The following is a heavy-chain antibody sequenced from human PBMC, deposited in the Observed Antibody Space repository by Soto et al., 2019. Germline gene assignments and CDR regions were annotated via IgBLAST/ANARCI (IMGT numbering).Heavy chain of an antibody. D-gene: IGHD6-19*01. CDR2: ITPNNGGT. Sequence: QVQLVQSGAEVKRPGASVKVSCKASGYMFTGFYLHWVRQAPGQGLEWMGWITPNNGGTTYAKNCQGRATISRDASISTADIELSSLRSDYTAVYFCAAAAIPVAGRHPDFWVQGTAVTVS. CDR1: GYMFTGFY. J-gene: IGHJ4*02. CDR3: AAAAIPVAGRHPDF. V-gene: IGHV1-2*02.